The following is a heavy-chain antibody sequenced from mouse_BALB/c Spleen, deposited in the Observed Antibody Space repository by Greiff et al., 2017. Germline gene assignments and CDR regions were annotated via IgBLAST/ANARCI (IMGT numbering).Heavy chain of an antibody. J-gene: IGHJ4*01. V-gene: IGHV3-8*02. D-gene: IGHD2-14*01. CDR1: GDSITSGY. Sequence: DVKLVESGPSLVKPSQTLSLTCSVTGDSITSGYWNWIRKFPGNKLEYMGYISYSGSTYYNPSLKSRISITRDTSKNQYYLQLNSVTTEDTATYYCARLDIDHRYDDGYYYAMDYWGQGTSVTVSS. CDR2: ISYSGST. CDR3: ARLDIDHRYDDGYYYAMDY.